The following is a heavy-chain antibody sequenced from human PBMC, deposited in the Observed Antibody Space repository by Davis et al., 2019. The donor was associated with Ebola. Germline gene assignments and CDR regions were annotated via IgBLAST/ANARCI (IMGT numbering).Heavy chain of an antibody. CDR3: AKGTWCDY. V-gene: IGHV3-7*01. CDR2: INQDGSEI. D-gene: IGHD4/OR15-4a*01. CDR1: GFTFSTYW. J-gene: IGHJ4*02. Sequence: PGGSLRLSCVASGFTFSTYWMNWVRQAPGKGLEWVANINQDGSEIYYVDSVKGRFTISRDNAKNSLYLQMNSLRAEDTAVYYCAKGTWCDYWGQGTLVTVSS.